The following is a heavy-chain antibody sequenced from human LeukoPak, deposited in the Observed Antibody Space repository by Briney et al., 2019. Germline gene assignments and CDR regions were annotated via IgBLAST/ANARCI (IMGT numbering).Heavy chain of an antibody. D-gene: IGHD4-17*01. CDR3: ARGRQNGDYDYYYYYMDV. CDR2: ISAYNGNT. V-gene: IGHV1-18*01. CDR1: GYTFTSYG. J-gene: IGHJ6*03. Sequence: ASVKVSCKASGYTFTSYGISWVRQAPGQGLEWMGWISAYNGNTNYAQKLQGRVTMTTDTSTSTAYMELRSLRSDDTAVYYCARGRQNGDYDYYYYYMDVWGKGITVTVS.